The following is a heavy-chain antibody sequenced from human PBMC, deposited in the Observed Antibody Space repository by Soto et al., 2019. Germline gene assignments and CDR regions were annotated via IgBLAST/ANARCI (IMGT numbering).Heavy chain of an antibody. J-gene: IGHJ3*02. Sequence: SVKVSCKASGDTFSFYTINWVRQTPGLGLEWVGRINPILSMSNYAQKFQGRVTMTADKSTNTAYMELRSLRSDDTAVYYCATAAYDLLTGYYNGGAFEIWG. CDR1: GDTFSFYT. CDR3: ATAAYDLLTGYYNGGAFEI. CDR2: INPILSMS. V-gene: IGHV1-69*02. D-gene: IGHD3-9*01.